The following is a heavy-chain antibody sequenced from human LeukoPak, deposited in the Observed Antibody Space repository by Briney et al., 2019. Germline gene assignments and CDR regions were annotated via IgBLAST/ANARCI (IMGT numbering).Heavy chain of an antibody. D-gene: IGHD3-10*01. CDR1: GFPFSTYW. CDR3: ARRDSGSRGFDS. J-gene: IGHJ4*02. CDR2: INQDGTEK. Sequence: GGSLRLSCAASGFPFSTYWMSWVRQAPGKGLEWVANINQDGTEKYYVDSVKGRFTISRDYAKNSLYLQMNSLRAEDTAVYYCARRDSGSRGFDSWGQGTLVTVSS. V-gene: IGHV3-7*01.